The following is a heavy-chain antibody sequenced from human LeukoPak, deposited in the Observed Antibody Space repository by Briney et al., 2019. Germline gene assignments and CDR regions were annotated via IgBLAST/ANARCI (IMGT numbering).Heavy chain of an antibody. CDR2: ISYDGSNK. V-gene: IGHV3-30-3*01. D-gene: IGHD3-22*01. J-gene: IGHJ4*02. CDR1: GFTFSSYA. Sequence: GGSLRLSCAASGFTFSSYAMHWVRQAPGKGLEWVAVISYDGSNKYYADSVKGRFTISRDNSKNTLYLQMNSLRPEDTAVYYCARGRIVAGVRYWGQGTLVTVSS. CDR3: ARGRIVAGVRY.